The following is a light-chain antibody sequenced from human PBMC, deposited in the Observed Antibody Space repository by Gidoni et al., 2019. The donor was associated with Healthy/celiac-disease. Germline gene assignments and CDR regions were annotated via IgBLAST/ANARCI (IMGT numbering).Light chain of an antibody. CDR1: QSVSSNY. J-gene: IGKJ1*01. CDR2: GAS. Sequence: EIVLTQSPGTLSLSPGERATLSCRASQSVSSNYLAWYQQKPGQAPRLLIYGASSRVTGVPDRFSGSGSGTDFTLTISRLEPEDFAVYYWQQGAFXQXTKVEMK. V-gene: IGKV3-20*01. CDR3: QQGA.